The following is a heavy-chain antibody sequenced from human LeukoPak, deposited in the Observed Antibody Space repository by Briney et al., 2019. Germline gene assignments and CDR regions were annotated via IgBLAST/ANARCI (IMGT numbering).Heavy chain of an antibody. CDR1: GGSISSYY. J-gene: IGHJ6*02. D-gene: IGHD4-17*01. Sequence: KPSETLSLTCTVSGGSISSYYWSWIRQPPGKGLEWIGYIYYSGSTNYNPSLKSRVTISVDTSKNQFSLKLSSVTAADTAVYYCARDRTVTAPDYYYYGMDVWGQGTTVTVSS. V-gene: IGHV4-59*12. CDR2: IYYSGST. CDR3: ARDRTVTAPDYYYYGMDV.